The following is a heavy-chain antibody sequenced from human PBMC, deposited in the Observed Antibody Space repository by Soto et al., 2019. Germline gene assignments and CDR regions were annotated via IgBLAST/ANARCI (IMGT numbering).Heavy chain of an antibody. CDR1: GGSLSCYY. D-gene: IGHD3-16*01. CDR3: VRIRYQLPSSVLWLDP. CDR2: INHVGGT. Sequence: PSESLPLTVAACGGSLSCYYWTSVRQAPGKGLERVGEINHVGGTNYNPSLKSRVTMSVDTSQNQFSLRLISVTAADTAMYFCVRIRYQLPSSVLWLDPWGQGTPVTVSS. V-gene: IGHV4-34*01. J-gene: IGHJ5*02.